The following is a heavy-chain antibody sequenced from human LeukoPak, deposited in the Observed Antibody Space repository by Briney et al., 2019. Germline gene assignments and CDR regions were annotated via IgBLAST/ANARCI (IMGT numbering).Heavy chain of an antibody. J-gene: IGHJ4*02. D-gene: IGHD6-19*01. V-gene: IGHV4-59*01. CDR1: GGSISSYY. CDR3: ARDNGSGLIDY. Sequence: KPSETLSLTCTVSGGSISSYYWSWIRQPPGKGLEWIGYIYYTGSTNYNPSLKSRVTLSVDTSKNQFSLKLSSVIAADTAVYYCARDNGSGLIDYWGQGTLVTVSS. CDR2: IYYTGST.